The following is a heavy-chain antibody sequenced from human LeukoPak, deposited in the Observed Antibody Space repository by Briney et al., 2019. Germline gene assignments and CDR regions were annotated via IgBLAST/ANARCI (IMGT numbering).Heavy chain of an antibody. CDR1: GFTFDDYG. V-gene: IGHV3-20*04. CDR3: ARFLGGSPLDY. D-gene: IGHD3-10*01. J-gene: IGHJ4*02. CDR2: TNWNGGST. Sequence: GGSLRLSCAASGFTFDDYGMSWVRQAPGKGLEWVSGTNWNGGSTGYADSVKGRFTISRDNAKNSLYPQMNSLRAEDTALYYCARFLGGSPLDYWGQGTLVTVSS.